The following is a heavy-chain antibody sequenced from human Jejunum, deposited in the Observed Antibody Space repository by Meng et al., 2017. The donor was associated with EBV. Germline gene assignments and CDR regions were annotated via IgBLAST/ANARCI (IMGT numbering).Heavy chain of an antibody. J-gene: IGHJ4*02. CDR1: GFTLSDYY. CDR3: TTDHQGFYGSVKSQVDY. D-gene: IGHD3-10*01. Sequence: EVQLVESGGGLVQPGGYLSLSWAASGFTLSDYYMDWVRQAPGKGLEWVGRSLNKADTHYAASVRGRFTISRDDSKDTMYLEMNSLKTEDTAVYYCTTDHQGFYGSVKSQVDYWGQGTLGTVAS. CDR2: SLNKADT. V-gene: IGHV3-72*01.